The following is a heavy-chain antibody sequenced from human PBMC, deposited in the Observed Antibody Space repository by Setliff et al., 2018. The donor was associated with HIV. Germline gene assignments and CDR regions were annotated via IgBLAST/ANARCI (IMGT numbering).Heavy chain of an antibody. CDR1: GFTFSTYS. J-gene: IGHJ4*02. CDR2: ISSSSRSK. V-gene: IGHV3-21*01. D-gene: IGHD3-3*01. CDR3: ARDVSWRVRTYIDY. Sequence: PGGSLRLSCAASGFTFSTYSMNWVRQAPGKGLEWASSISSSSRSKYYADSVKGRFTNSRDNAKNSLYLQMNSLTAEDTAVYYCARDVSWRVRTYIDYWGQGTLVTVSS.